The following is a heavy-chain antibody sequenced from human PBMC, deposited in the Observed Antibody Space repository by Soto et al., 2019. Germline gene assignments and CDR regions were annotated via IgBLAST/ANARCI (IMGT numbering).Heavy chain of an antibody. CDR3: ARTPSIAAAPWFDP. CDR2: INHSGST. Sequence: SETLSLTCSVYGGSFXGYYWSWIRQPPGKGLEWIGEINHSGSTNYNPSLKSRVTISVDTSKNQFSLKLSSVTAADTAVYYCARTPSIAAAPWFDPWGQGTLVTVSS. CDR1: GGSFXGYY. D-gene: IGHD6-13*01. J-gene: IGHJ5*02. V-gene: IGHV4-34*01.